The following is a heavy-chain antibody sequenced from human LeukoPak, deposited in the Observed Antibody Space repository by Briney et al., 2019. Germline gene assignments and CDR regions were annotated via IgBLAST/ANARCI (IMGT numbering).Heavy chain of an antibody. Sequence: ASVKASCKASGYTFTGYYMHWVRQAPGQGLEWMGRINPNSGGTNYAQKFQGRVTITRDTSISTAYMELSRLRSDDTAVYYCARDYSSGWYDWYFDLWGRGTLVTVSS. CDR1: GYTFTGYY. J-gene: IGHJ2*01. D-gene: IGHD6-19*01. CDR3: ARDYSSGWYDWYFDL. CDR2: INPNSGGT. V-gene: IGHV1-2*06.